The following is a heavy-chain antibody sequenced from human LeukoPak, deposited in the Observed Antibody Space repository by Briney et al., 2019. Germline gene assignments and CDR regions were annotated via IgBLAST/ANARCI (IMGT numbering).Heavy chain of an antibody. V-gene: IGHV1-18*01. D-gene: IGHD2-2*01. CDR2: ISAYNGNT. J-gene: IGHJ4*02. CDR1: GYTFTSYG. Sequence: ASVKVSCKASGYTFTSYGISWVRQAPGQGLEWMGWISAYNGNTNYAQKFQDRVTMTTDTSTSTAYMELRSLRSDDTAVYYCAREGYCNSTSCDKPFDCWGQGALVTVSS. CDR3: AREGYCNSTSCDKPFDC.